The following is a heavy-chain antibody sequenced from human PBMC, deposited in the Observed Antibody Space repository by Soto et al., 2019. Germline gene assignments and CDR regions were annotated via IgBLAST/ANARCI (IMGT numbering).Heavy chain of an antibody. CDR3: ARPDYGDYGWYFDL. J-gene: IGHJ2*01. CDR1: GGPISSSSYY. D-gene: IGHD4-17*01. Sequence: SETLSLTCTVSGGPISSSSYYWGWIRQPPGKGLEWIGSIYYSGSTYYNPSLKSRVTISVDTSKNQFSLKLSSVTAADTAVYYCARPDYGDYGWYFDLWGRGTLVTVSS. CDR2: IYYSGST. V-gene: IGHV4-39*01.